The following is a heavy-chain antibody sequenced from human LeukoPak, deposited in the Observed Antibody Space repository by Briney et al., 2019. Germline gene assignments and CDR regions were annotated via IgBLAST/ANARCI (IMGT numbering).Heavy chain of an antibody. D-gene: IGHD3-22*01. CDR2: ISGSGGST. J-gene: IGHJ3*02. Sequence: ETLSLTCTVSGGSISSYYWSWIRQPPGKGLEWVSAISGSGGSTYYADSVKGRFTISRDNSKNTLYLQMNSLRAEDTAVYYCAKQGGYYFNDAFDIWGQGTMVTVSS. CDR3: AKQGGYYFNDAFDI. V-gene: IGHV3-23*01. CDR1: GGSISSYY.